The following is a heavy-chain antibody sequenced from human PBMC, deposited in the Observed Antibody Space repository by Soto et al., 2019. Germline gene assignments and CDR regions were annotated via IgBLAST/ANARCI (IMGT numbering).Heavy chain of an antibody. CDR3: ARAVGPFDY. V-gene: IGHV3-33*01. CDR1: GFTFSAYG. J-gene: IGHJ4*02. D-gene: IGHD2-15*01. CDR2: RWFDGSNK. Sequence: GGSLRLSCAASGFTFSAYGMHWVRQAPGKGLDWVAVRWFDGSNKYYADSVRGRFTISRDNSKNTLYLQMNSLRTEDTALYYCARAVGPFDYWGQRALVSVSS.